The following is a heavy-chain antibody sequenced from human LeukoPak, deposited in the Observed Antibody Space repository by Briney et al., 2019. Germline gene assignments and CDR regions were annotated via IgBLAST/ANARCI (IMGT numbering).Heavy chain of an antibody. D-gene: IGHD3-22*01. CDR1: GGSISSDNYS. CDR3: AREKIGYYDSSGRGWFDP. CDR2: IYTSGST. V-gene: IGHV4-61*02. J-gene: IGHJ5*02. Sequence: SETLSLTCTVSGGSISSDNYSWSWIRQPPGKGLEWIGRIYTSGSTNYNPSLKSRVTISVDTSKKQFSLKLSSVTAADTAVYYCAREKIGYYDSSGRGWFDPWGQGTLVTVSS.